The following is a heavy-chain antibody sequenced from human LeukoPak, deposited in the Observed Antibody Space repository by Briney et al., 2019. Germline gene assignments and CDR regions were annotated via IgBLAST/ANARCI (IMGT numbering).Heavy chain of an antibody. V-gene: IGHV4-30-4*01. J-gene: IGHJ4*02. CDR1: GGSISSGDYY. Sequence: SQTLSLTCTVSGGSISSGDYYWSWIRQPPGKGLEWIGYIFYSGSTYYNPSLKSRVTISVDTSNNQFSLKLSSVTAADTAVYYCARDLLNEGNHLDYWGQGTLVTVSS. CDR3: ARDLLNEGNHLDY. D-gene: IGHD4-23*01. CDR2: IFYSGST.